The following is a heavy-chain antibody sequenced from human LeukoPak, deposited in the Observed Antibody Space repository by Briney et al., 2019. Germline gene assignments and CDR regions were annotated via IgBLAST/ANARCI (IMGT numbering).Heavy chain of an antibody. CDR1: GFTVSSNY. CDR2: IYLGGTT. V-gene: IGHV3-66*01. CDR3: ARSAGWTPFDP. J-gene: IGHJ5*02. Sequence: PVGSLRLSCAASGFTVSSNYMSWGRQAPGKGLGWGSFIYLGGTTCYADSVKGRFTISRDNSKNTLYLQMNSLRVEDTAVYYCARSAGWTPFDPWGQGTLVTVSS. D-gene: IGHD3/OR15-3a*01.